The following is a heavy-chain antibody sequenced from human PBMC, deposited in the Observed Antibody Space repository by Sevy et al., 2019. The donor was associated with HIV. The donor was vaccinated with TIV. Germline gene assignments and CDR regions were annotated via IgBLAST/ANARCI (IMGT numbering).Heavy chain of an antibody. V-gene: IGHV4-34*01. CDR3: ARGGGYCSGGSCDYYYYYGMDV. Sequence: SETLSLTCAVYGGSFSGYYWSWIRQPPGKGLEWIGEINHSGSTKYNPSLKSRVTISVDTSKNQFSLKLSSVTAADTAVYYCARGGGYCSGGSCDYYYYYGMDVWGQGTTVTVSS. D-gene: IGHD2-15*01. CDR1: GGSFSGYY. J-gene: IGHJ6*02. CDR2: INHSGST.